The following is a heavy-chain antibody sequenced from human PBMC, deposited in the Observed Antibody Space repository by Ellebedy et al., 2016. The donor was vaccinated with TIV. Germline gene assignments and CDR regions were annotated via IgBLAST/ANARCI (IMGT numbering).Heavy chain of an antibody. CDR3: ARDGTSGSYSYFDY. CDR1: GFTFSSYA. J-gene: IGHJ4*02. D-gene: IGHD1-26*01. V-gene: IGHV3-30-3*01. Sequence: GGSLRLSXAASGFTFSSYAMHWVRQAPGKGLEWVAVISYDGSNKYYADSVKGRFTISRDNSKNTLYLQMNSLRAEDTAVYYCARDGTSGSYSYFDYWGQGTLVTVSS. CDR2: ISYDGSNK.